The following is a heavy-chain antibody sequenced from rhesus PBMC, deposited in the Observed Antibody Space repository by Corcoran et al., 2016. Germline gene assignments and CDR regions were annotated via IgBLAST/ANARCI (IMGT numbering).Heavy chain of an antibody. J-gene: IGHJ4*01. CDR2: ISGSSCST. D-gene: IGHD3-16*01. Sequence: QVQLQESGPGLVKPSETLSLTCAVSGGSISSSNWWSWIRQPPGKGLEWIGYISGSSCSTYYHPSLKSRVTISKDTSKNQFSLKLSSVTAADTAVYYCARDPRYYYSGSYYPEPYFDYWGQGVLVTVSS. V-gene: IGHV4S19*01. CDR3: ARDPRYYYSGSYYPEPYFDY. CDR1: GGSISSSNW.